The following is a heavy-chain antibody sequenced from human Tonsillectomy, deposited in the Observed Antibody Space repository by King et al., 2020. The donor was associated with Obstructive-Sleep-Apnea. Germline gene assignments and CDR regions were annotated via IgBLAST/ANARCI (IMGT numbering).Heavy chain of an antibody. Sequence: QLQESGPGLVKPSETLSLTCTVSGYSISSGYYWGWIRQPPGKGLEWIGSIYHSGSTYYNPSLKSRVTISVDTSKNQFSLKLSSVTAADTAVYYCASVVRGVIKENWFDPWGQGTLVTVSS. CDR3: ASVVRGVIKENWFDP. V-gene: IGHV4-38-2*02. D-gene: IGHD3-10*01. J-gene: IGHJ5*02. CDR1: GYSISSGYY. CDR2: IYHSGST.